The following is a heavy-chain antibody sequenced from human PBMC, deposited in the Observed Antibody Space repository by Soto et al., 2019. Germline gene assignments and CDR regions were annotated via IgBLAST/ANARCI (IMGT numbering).Heavy chain of an antibody. J-gene: IGHJ6*02. Sequence: QVQLVESGGGVVQPGRSLRLSCAASGFTFSSYAMHWVRQAPGKGLEWVAVISYDGSNKYYADSVKGRFTISRDNSKNTLYLQMNSLRAEDTAVYYCAIDDSPYYYYGMDVWGQGTTVTVSS. D-gene: IGHD3-22*01. CDR3: AIDDSPYYYYGMDV. CDR2: ISYDGSNK. CDR1: GFTFSSYA. V-gene: IGHV3-30-3*01.